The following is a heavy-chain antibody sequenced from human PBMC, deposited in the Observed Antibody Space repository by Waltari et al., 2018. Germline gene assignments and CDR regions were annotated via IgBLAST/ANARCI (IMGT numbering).Heavy chain of an antibody. V-gene: IGHV3-21*01. CDR2: ISSSSSYI. D-gene: IGHD6-13*01. CDR1: GFTFSSYS. J-gene: IGHJ4*02. Sequence: EVQLVESGGGLVKTGGSLRLSCAASGFTFSSYSMNWVRQAPGKGLEWVSSISSSSSYIYYADSVKGRFTISRDNAKNSLYLQMNSLRAEDTAVYYCAREGYSSRDYWGQGTLVTVSS. CDR3: AREGYSSRDY.